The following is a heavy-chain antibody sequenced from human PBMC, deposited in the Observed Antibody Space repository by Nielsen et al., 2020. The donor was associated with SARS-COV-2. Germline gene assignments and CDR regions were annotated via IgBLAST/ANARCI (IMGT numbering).Heavy chain of an antibody. CDR2: INTNTGNP. J-gene: IGHJ6*01. D-gene: IGHD3-22*01. Sequence: WVRQAPGQGLEWMGWINTNTGNPTYAQGFTGRFVFSLDTSVSTAYLQISGLKAEDTAVYYCAKLATYYYDDSAYYPGYYYGMDVWGQGTTVTVSS. CDR3: AKLATYYYDDSAYYPGYYYGMDV. V-gene: IGHV7-4-1*02.